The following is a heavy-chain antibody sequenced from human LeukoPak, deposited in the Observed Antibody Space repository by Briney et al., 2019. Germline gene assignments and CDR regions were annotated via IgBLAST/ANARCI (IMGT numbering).Heavy chain of an antibody. CDR1: GFTFSDHY. Sequence: KSGGSLRLSCAASGFTFSDHYMDWVRQAPGKGLEWVGRTRNKANSYTTEYAASVKGRFTISRDDSKNSLYLQMNSLKTEDTAVYYCARDLSSSGAFFDYWGQGTLVTVSS. D-gene: IGHD2-15*01. J-gene: IGHJ4*02. V-gene: IGHV3-72*01. CDR2: TRNKANSYTT. CDR3: ARDLSSSGAFFDY.